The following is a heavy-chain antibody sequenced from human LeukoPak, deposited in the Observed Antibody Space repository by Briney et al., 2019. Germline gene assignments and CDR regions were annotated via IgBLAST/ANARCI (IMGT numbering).Heavy chain of an antibody. CDR3: ARQFGNWDPDY. D-gene: IGHD7-27*01. Sequence: PSETLSLTCTVSGGSISSSSYYWGWIRQPPGKGLEWIGSIYYSGSTYYNPSLKSRATISVDTSMNQLSLKMTSVTAADTAVYYCARQFGNWDPDYWGQGTLVTVSS. V-gene: IGHV4-39*01. J-gene: IGHJ4*02. CDR2: IYYSGST. CDR1: GGSISSSSYY.